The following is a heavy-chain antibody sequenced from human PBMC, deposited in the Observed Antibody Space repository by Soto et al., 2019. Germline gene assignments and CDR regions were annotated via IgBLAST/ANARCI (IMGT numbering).Heavy chain of an antibody. CDR1: GFTFSSYS. J-gene: IGHJ4*02. CDR3: ARDYCSGGSCYLDY. V-gene: IGHV3-48*02. CDR2: ISSSSSTI. D-gene: IGHD2-15*01. Sequence: GGSLRLSCAASGFTFSSYSMNWVRQAPGKGLEWVSYISSSSSTIYYADSVKGRFTISRDNAKNSLYLQMNSLRDEDTAVYYCARDYCSGGSCYLDYWGQGTLVTVSS.